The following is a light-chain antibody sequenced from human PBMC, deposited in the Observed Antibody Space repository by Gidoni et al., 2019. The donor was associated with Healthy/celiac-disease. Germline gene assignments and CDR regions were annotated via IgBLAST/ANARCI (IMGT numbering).Light chain of an antibody. CDR1: QSVSSS. V-gene: IGKV3-15*01. J-gene: IGKJ2*01. CDR3: QQYNNWYT. Sequence: EIVMTQSPATLSVSPGERATLSCRASQSVSSSLAWYQQKPGQAPRLLIYGESTRATGIPARFSGSGSGTELTLTISSLQSEDFAVYYCQQYNNWYTFGQGTKLEIK. CDR2: GES.